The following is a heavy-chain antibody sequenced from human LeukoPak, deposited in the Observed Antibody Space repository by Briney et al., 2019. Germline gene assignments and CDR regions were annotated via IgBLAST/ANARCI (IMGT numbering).Heavy chain of an antibody. Sequence: EGSLRLSCAASGFTFGSYWMHWVRQAPGKGLVWVSRINSDGSSTSYADPVKGRFTISRDNAKNTLYLQMNSLRAEDTAVYYCARGSAAKDAFDIWGQGTMVTVSS. CDR1: GFTFGSYW. J-gene: IGHJ3*02. CDR3: ARGSAAKDAFDI. D-gene: IGHD6-25*01. CDR2: INSDGSST. V-gene: IGHV3-74*01.